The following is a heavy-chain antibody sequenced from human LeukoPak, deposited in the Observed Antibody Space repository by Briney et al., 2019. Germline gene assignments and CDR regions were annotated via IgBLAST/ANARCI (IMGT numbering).Heavy chain of an antibody. CDR2: ISYDGSNK. CDR1: GFTFSSYA. D-gene: IGHD2-2*01. CDR3: ASGGYCSSTSCSPDY. V-gene: IGHV3-30*01. J-gene: IGHJ4*02. Sequence: PGGSLRPSCAASGFTFSSYAMHWVRQAPGKGLEWVAVISYDGSNKYYADSVKGRFTISRDNSKNTLYLQMNSLRAEDTAVYYCASGGYCSSTSCSPDYWGQGTLVTVSS.